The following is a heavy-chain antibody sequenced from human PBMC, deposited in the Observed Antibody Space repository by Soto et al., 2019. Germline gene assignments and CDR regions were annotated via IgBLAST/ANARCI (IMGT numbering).Heavy chain of an antibody. Sequence: QVQLVQSGAEVKKPGASVKVSCKATGYTFTSYYMHWVRQAPGQGLEWMGIISPSGGSTGYAQKFQGRVTMTWDTSTSTVYMELRSLTSEDTAVYYCARDPWNYWGQGPLVTVSS. J-gene: IGHJ4*02. V-gene: IGHV1-46*01. CDR3: ARDPWNY. CDR2: ISPSGGST. D-gene: IGHD3-3*01. CDR1: GYTFTSYY.